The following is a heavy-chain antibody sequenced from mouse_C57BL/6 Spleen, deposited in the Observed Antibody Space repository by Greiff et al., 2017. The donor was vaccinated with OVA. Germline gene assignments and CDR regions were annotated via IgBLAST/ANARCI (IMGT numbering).Heavy chain of an antibody. Sequence: VQLQQSGAELARPGASVKMSCKASGYTFTSYTMHWVKQRPGQGLEWIGYINPSSGYTKYNQKFKDKATLTADKSSSTAYMQLSSLTSEDSAVYYWANRWVLREGAMGYWGQGTSVTVSS. D-gene: IGHD2-3*01. CDR1: GYTFTSYT. CDR3: ANRWVLREGAMGY. V-gene: IGHV1-4*01. CDR2: INPSSGYT. J-gene: IGHJ4*01.